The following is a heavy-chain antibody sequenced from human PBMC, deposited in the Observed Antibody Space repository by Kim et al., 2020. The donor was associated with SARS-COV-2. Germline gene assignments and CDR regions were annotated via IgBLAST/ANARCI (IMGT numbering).Heavy chain of an antibody. Sequence: ASVKVSCKASGYTFTDYYIHWVRQAPGQGLDWMGWINSNSGGTTYAQKFQGRVTMTRDTSISTAYMELSSLRSDDTAVYYCARETMVGVVVFDYWGQGTLVTVSS. D-gene: IGHD3-3*01. CDR3: ARETMVGVVVFDY. CDR2: INSNSGGT. V-gene: IGHV1-2*02. J-gene: IGHJ4*02. CDR1: GYTFTDYY.